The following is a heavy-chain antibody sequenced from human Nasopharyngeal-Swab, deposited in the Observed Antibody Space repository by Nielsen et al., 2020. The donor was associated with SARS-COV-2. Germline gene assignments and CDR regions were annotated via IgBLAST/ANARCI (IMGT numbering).Heavy chain of an antibody. Sequence: ASVKVSCQASGYTFTSSYMHWVRQAPGQGLEWMGIINPSGGSTRYAQKFQGRVTMTRDTSTSTVYMELSSQRSEDTAVYYCARAGEFSGTTVTTHLDNWGQGTLVTVSS. J-gene: IGHJ4*02. CDR2: INPSGGST. V-gene: IGHV1-46*01. CDR3: ARAGEFSGTTVTTHLDN. D-gene: IGHD4-11*01. CDR1: GYTFTSSY.